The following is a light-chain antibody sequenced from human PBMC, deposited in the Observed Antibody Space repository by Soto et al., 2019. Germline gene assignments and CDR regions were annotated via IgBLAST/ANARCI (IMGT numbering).Light chain of an antibody. CDR2: DAS. J-gene: IGKJ5*01. V-gene: IGKV3-11*01. Sequence: EIFLTQSPATLSVSPGDRDTRSCLAIQSVSSYLAWYRQKPGQAPRLLIYDASNRATGIPARFSGSGSGTDFTLTISSIEPEDFAVYFCKPRSNWHITFGKGHRLEIK. CDR1: QSVSSY. CDR3: KPRSNWHIT.